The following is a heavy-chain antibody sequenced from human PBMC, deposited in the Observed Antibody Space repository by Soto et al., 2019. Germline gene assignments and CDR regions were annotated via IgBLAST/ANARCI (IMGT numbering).Heavy chain of an antibody. J-gene: IGHJ4*02. CDR2: IYYSGST. D-gene: IGHD3-10*01. Sequence: SETLSLTCTVSGGSISSSSYYWGWIRQPPGKGLEWIGSIYYSGSTYYNPSLKSRVTISVDTSKNQFSLKLSSVTAADTAVYYCAGLDYYGSGNQGDYWGQGTLVTVSS. V-gene: IGHV4-39*01. CDR3: AGLDYYGSGNQGDY. CDR1: GGSISSSSYY.